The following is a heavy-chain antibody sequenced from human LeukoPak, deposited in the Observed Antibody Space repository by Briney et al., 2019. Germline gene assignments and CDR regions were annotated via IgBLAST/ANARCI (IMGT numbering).Heavy chain of an antibody. D-gene: IGHD3-10*01. V-gene: IGHV4-59*08. CDR2: IYYSGST. Sequence: SETLSLTCTVSGGSISSYYWSWIRQPPGKGLEWIGYIYYSGSTNYSPSLKSRVTISVDTSKNQFSLKLSSVTAADTAVYYCARQVWDYYGSGSYRRAFYYYGMDVWGQGTTVTVSS. J-gene: IGHJ6*02. CDR1: GGSISSYY. CDR3: ARQVWDYYGSGSYRRAFYYYGMDV.